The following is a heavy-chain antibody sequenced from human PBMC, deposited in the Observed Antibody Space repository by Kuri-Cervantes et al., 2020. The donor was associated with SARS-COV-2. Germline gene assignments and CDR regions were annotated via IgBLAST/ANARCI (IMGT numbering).Heavy chain of an antibody. CDR2: ISSSSSTI. J-gene: IGHJ6*02. D-gene: IGHD1-26*01. V-gene: IGHV3-48*02. CDR1: GFTFSSYS. Sequence: GEFLKTSCAASGFTFSSYSMNWVRQAPGKGLEWVSYISSSSSTIYYADSVKGRFTISRDNAKNSLYLQMNSLRDEDTAVYYCAREAPCRIVGAICYGMDVWGQGTTVTVSS. CDR3: AREAPCRIVGAICYGMDV.